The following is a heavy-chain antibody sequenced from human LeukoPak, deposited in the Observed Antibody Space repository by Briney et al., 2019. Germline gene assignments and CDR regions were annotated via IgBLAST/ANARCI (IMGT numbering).Heavy chain of an antibody. J-gene: IGHJ4*02. D-gene: IGHD3-22*01. CDR3: AKIPSYYYDSSGYYRY. CDR2: ISSSGSTI. CDR1: GFTVSSNY. V-gene: IGHV3-23*01. Sequence: PGGSLRLSCAASGFTVSSNYMSWVRQAPGKGLEWVSYISSSGSTIYYADSVKGRFTISRDNSKNTLYLQMNSLRAEDTAVYYCAKIPSYYYDSSGYYRYWGQGTLVTVSS.